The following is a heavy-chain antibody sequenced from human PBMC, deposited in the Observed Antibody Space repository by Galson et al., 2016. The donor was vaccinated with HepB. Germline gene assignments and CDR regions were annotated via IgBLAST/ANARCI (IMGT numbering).Heavy chain of an antibody. CDR1: GFTFSGYD. Sequence: SLRLSCAASGFTFSGYDMHWVRQAPGKGLEWVALISYDGRNKNYVDSVKGRFTSSRDNSKNTLYLQMNSLRAEDTAVDYCAKDPLLLGVVMSAATSWGQGTLVTVSP. D-gene: IGHD2-15*01. J-gene: IGHJ4*02. CDR2: ISYDGRNK. V-gene: IGHV3-30*18. CDR3: AKDPLLLGVVMSAATS.